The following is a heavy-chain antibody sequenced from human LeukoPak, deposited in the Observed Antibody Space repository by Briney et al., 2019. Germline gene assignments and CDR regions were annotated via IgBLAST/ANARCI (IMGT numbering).Heavy chain of an antibody. CDR2: IKSKTDGGTT. D-gene: IGHD3-22*01. Sequence: GGSLRLSCVASGFTFTNAWMSWVRQAPGKGLEWVGHIKSKTDGGTTDYAAPVKGRFIISRDGSKHTLYLQMNSLKTDDTAVYYCTKYDTSVNFDYWGQGTLDTVSS. J-gene: IGHJ4*02. V-gene: IGHV3-15*01. CDR1: GFTFTNAW. CDR3: TKYDTSVNFDY.